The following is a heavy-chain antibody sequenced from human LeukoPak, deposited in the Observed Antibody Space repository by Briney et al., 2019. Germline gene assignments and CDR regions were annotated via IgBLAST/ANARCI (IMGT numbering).Heavy chain of an antibody. CDR1: GLTFRNYG. CDR3: ARPSTMSGRWEGPFDI. Sequence: GGSLRLSCAASGLTFRNYGMHWVRQAPGKGLEWVAIISYDGSNKYYADSVRGRFTISKDNSQNTLYLQMNSLRAEDTAVYYCARPSTMSGRWEGPFDIWGQGTMVTVSS. V-gene: IGHV3-30*03. CDR2: ISYDGSNK. D-gene: IGHD4-23*01. J-gene: IGHJ3*02.